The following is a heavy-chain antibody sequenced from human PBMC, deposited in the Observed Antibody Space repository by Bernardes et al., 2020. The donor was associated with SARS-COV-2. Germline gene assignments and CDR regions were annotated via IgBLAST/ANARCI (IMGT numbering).Heavy chain of an antibody. D-gene: IGHD3-22*01. CDR3: AKEGTSYYDSSGDYYFDS. Sequence: GGSLRLSCAASGFIFSSYGMHWARQAPGKGLEWVAVISYDGSRKFYADSVRGRLTISRDNSRDTLYLQMNSLRPEDTSVYYCAKEGTSYYDSSGDYYFDSWGQGTLVTVSS. V-gene: IGHV3-30*18. J-gene: IGHJ4*02. CDR2: ISYDGSRK. CDR1: GFIFSSYG.